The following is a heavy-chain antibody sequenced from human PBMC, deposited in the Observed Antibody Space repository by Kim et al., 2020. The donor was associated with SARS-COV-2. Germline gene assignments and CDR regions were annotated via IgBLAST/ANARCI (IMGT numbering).Heavy chain of an antibody. D-gene: IGHD3-10*01. V-gene: IGHV3-72*01. CDR3: AAIRGVVGF. CDR1: GLTFSDTF. J-gene: IGHJ4*02. CDR2: TRSKGDTYTT. Sequence: GGSLRLSCAVSGLTFSDTFMDWVRQAPGKGLEWVGRTRSKGDTYTTEDAASLKGRFTISRDGSKNSLYLKIDSLKTDDTDVYYCAAIRGVVGFWGQGTLVTVSS.